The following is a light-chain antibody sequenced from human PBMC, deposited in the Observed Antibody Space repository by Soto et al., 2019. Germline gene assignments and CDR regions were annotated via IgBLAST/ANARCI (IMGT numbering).Light chain of an antibody. V-gene: IGKV3-20*01. CDR1: PSVSSGN. J-gene: IGKJ1*01. CDR2: GTS. Sequence: EIVLTQSPCPLSVSPGPRATLSCRASPSVSSGNLAWYQQKPGQAPRLFIYGTSNSATGIPDRFSGSGSGTDFTLTIIRLERKDFAVYYCQQYCSSPKTFGKGTKVEIK. CDR3: QQYCSSPKT.